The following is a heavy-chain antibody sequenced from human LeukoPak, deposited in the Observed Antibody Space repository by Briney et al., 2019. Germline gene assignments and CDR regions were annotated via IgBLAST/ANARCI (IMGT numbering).Heavy chain of an antibody. CDR2: IYYSGST. V-gene: IGHV4-39*01. J-gene: IGHJ5*02. CDR3: ARHEDSSGYFHDWFDP. D-gene: IGHD3-22*01. Sequence: SETLSLTCTVSGGSISSSSYYWGWIRQPPGKGLEWIGSIYYSGSTYYNPSLKSRFTISVDTSKNQFSLKLSSVTAADTAVYYCARHEDSSGYFHDWFDPWGQGTLVTVSS. CDR1: GGSISSSSYY.